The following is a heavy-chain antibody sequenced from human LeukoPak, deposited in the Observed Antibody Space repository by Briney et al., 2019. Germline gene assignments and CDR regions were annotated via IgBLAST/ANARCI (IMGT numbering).Heavy chain of an antibody. CDR2: IWYDGSNK. CDR3: ARGGRIAAALTDMDY. CDR1: GFTFSNYG. Sequence: GGSLRLSCAASGFTFSNYGIHWVRQAPGKGLEWVALIWYDGSNKFYADSVKGRFTISRDNSKNTLYLQMNSLRAEDTAVYYCARGGRIAAALTDMDYWGQGTLVTVSS. D-gene: IGHD6-13*01. V-gene: IGHV3-33*01. J-gene: IGHJ4*02.